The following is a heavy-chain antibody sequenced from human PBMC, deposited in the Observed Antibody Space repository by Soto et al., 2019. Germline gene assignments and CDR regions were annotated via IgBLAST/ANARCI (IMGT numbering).Heavy chain of an antibody. D-gene: IGHD6-13*01. CDR2: MNPNSGNT. CDR1: GYTFTSYD. J-gene: IGHJ6*02. V-gene: IGHV1-8*01. CDR3: AIYGDSSSWDPGMDI. Sequence: QVQLVQSGAEVKKPGASVKVSCKASGYTFTSYDIKWVRQATGQGLEWMGWMNPNSGNTGYAQKFQGRVTMTRNPSIITAYMELSSLRSEDTAVYYCAIYGDSSSWDPGMDIWGQGTTVTVSS.